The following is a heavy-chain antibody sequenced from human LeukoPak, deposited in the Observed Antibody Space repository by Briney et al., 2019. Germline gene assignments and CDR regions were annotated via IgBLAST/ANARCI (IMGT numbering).Heavy chain of an antibody. CDR3: ASSVDSYDSSAYSYYFDY. CDR2: ITPFNGNT. Sequence: SVKVSCKASGGTFSSYAISWVRQAPGQALEWMGWITPFNGNTNYAQKFQDRVTIAGDRSMSTAYMELSSLRSEDTAMYYCASSVDSYDSSAYSYYFDYWGQGTLVTVSS. V-gene: IGHV1-45*02. D-gene: IGHD3-22*01. CDR1: GGTFSSYA. J-gene: IGHJ4*02.